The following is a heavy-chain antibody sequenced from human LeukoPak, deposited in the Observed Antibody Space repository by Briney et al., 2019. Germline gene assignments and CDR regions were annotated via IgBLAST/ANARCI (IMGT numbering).Heavy chain of an antibody. CDR2: IYPGDSDT. V-gene: IGHV5-51*01. D-gene: IGHD3-9*01. CDR1: GYSFTTYW. J-gene: IGHJ6*02. Sequence: GESLKISCKGSGYSFTTYWIAWVRQMPGKGLEWMGIIYPGDSDTRYSPSFQGQVTISADKSISTAYLQWSSLKASDTAMYYCARIPPDILTGYYRNGMDVWGQGTTVTVSS. CDR3: ARIPPDILTGYYRNGMDV.